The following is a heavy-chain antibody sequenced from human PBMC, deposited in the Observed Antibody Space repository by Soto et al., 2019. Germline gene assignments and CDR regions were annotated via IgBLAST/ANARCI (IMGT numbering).Heavy chain of an antibody. V-gene: IGHV4-59*08. J-gene: IGHJ6*03. CDR2: IYYSGST. CDR1: GGSFSSYY. D-gene: IGHD2-2*01. Sequence: QVQLQESGPGLVRPSETLSLTCTVSGGSFSSYYWTWIRQSPGKGLEWIGYIYYSGSTDYNPSLRGRLAISIDTSKNQFSLRLKSMTAADTAVYYCAGRDCSGTNCYYLDYYYMDVWGKGTTVTVSS. CDR3: AGRDCSGTNCYYLDYYYMDV.